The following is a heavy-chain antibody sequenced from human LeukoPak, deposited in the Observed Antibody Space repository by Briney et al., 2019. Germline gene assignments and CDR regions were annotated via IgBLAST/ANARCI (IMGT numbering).Heavy chain of an antibody. CDR1: GGSISSNY. D-gene: IGHD6-13*01. J-gene: IGHJ3*02. CDR3: ARRIAAADSFDI. V-gene: IGHV4-59*01. CDR2: INYSGST. Sequence: PSETLALICTVSGGSISSNYWSWIRQSPGKGLEWIAYINYSGSTNYKSSLKSRVTISVDTSKNQFSLKVSSVTAADTAFYYCARRIAAADSFDIWGQGRMVTVSS.